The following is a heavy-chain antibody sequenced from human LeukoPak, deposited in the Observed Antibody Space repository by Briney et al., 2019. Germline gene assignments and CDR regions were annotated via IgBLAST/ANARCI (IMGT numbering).Heavy chain of an antibody. CDR3: ARIDCSGGSCYGWLDY. CDR2: IYPGDSDT. J-gene: IGHJ4*02. V-gene: IGHV5-51*01. CDR1: GYSFTSYW. D-gene: IGHD2-15*01. Sequence: GESLKISCKGSGYSFTSYWIGWVRQVPGKGLEWMGIIYPGDSDTRYSPSFQGQVTISADKSISTAYLQWSSLKASDTAMYYCARIDCSGGSCYGWLDYWGQGTLVTVSS.